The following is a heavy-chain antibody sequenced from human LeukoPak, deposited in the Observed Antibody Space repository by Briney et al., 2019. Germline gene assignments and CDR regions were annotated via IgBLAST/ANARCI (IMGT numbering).Heavy chain of an antibody. Sequence: GGSLRLSCAASGFTFSSYEMNWVRQAPGKGLEWVSYISNSGSTIYYADSVKGRFTISRDNAKNSLYLQMNSLRAEDTALYYCARSNMVRGVILSTAFDYWGQGTLVTVSS. CDR2: ISNSGSTI. CDR1: GFTFSSYE. CDR3: ARSNMVRGVILSTAFDY. J-gene: IGHJ4*02. V-gene: IGHV3-48*03. D-gene: IGHD3-10*01.